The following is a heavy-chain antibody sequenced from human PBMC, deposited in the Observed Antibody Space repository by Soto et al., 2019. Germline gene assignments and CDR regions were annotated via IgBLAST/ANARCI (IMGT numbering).Heavy chain of an antibody. J-gene: IGHJ5*02. Sequence: QVQLVQSGAEVKKPGSSVKVSCKASGGTFSSYAISWVRQAPGQGLEWMGGIIPIFGTAHYAQKFQGRVTITADESTSTADRELSSRRSEDTAVYYCARDRRILGYGSGGSCVGWFDPWGQGTLVTVSS. V-gene: IGHV1-69*01. D-gene: IGHD2-15*01. CDR2: IIPIFGTA. CDR1: GGTFSSYA. CDR3: ARDRRILGYGSGGSCVGWFDP.